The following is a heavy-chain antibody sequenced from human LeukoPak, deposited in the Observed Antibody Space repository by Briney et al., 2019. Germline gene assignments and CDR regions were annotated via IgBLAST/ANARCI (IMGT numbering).Heavy chain of an antibody. CDR1: GGSISSISYY. J-gene: IGHJ4*02. CDR3: ARLYGDFQNYYDY. V-gene: IGHV4-39*07. CDR2: IYYSGST. Sequence: SETLSLTCTVSGGSISSISYYWGWIRQPPGKGLEWIGHIYYSGSTFYNPSLKSRVTISVDTSKNQFSLKLRSVTAADTAMFYCARLYGDFQNYYDYWGQGTLVAVSS. D-gene: IGHD2-8*01.